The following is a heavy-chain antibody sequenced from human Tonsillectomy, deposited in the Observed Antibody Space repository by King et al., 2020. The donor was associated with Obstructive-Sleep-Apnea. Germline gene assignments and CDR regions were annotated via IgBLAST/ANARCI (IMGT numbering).Heavy chain of an antibody. D-gene: IGHD2-15*01. V-gene: IGHV3-30*04. CDR1: GFTFSRYA. CDR2: ISYDGSNK. Sequence: VQLVESGGGVVQPGRSLRLSCAASGFTFSRYAMHWVRQAPGKGLEWVAVISYDGSNKYYADSVKGRFTISRDNSKNKLYLQMNSLRAEDTAVYYCARDALQPYCSGGSCYSDWFDPWGQGTLVTVSS. CDR3: ARDALQPYCSGGSCYSDWFDP. J-gene: IGHJ5*02.